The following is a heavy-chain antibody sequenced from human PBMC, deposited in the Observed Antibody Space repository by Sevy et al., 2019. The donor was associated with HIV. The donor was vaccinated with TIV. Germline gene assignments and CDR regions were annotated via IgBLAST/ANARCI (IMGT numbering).Heavy chain of an antibody. CDR2: ISADGSNT. J-gene: IGHJ4*02. CDR3: ARDMPVAGPSTVDF. V-gene: IGHV3-74*01. CDR1: GFTFSTYW. Sequence: GGSLRLSCAASGFTFSTYWMHWVRQPPGTGLAWVSRISADGSNTIYADTVKGRFTISRDNAKNTEYLQMNSLRAEDTAVYYCARDMPVAGPSTVDFWGQGTLVTVSS. D-gene: IGHD6-19*01.